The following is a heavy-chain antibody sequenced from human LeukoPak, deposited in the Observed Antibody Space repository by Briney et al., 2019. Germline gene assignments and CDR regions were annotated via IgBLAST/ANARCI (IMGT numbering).Heavy chain of an antibody. CDR3: ARGGYTYHY. J-gene: IGHJ4*02. D-gene: IGHD5-18*01. CDR1: GFTFSSYW. CDR2: MKEDGSQK. V-gene: IGHV3-7*05. Sequence: GGSLRLSCAATGFTFSSYWMSWVRQAPGKGLEWVANMKEDGSQKYYVDSVKGRFTISRDNAKNSLYLQMSSLRAEDTAVYYCARGGYTYHYWGQGTLVTVSS.